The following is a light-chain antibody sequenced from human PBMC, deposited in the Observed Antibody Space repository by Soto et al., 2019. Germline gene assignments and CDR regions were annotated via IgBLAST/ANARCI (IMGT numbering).Light chain of an antibody. CDR3: QQYNSWPLT. V-gene: IGKV3D-15*01. Sequence: EIVLTQSPATLSLSPGERATLSCRASQSINRHLAWYRQKPGQAPRLLIYDASNRATGIPARFSGSGSGTEFTLTISSLQSEDFAVYYCQQYNSWPLTFGGGTKVEIK. CDR2: DAS. CDR1: QSINRH. J-gene: IGKJ4*01.